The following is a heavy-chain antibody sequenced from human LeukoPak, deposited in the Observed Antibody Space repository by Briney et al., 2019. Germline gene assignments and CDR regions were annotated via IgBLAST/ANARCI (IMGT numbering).Heavy chain of an antibody. J-gene: IGHJ4*02. CDR2: INPNSGGT. CDR1: EYTFTGYY. D-gene: IGHD5-12*01. V-gene: IGHV1-2*06. Sequence: ASVKVSCKASEYTFTGYYMHWVRQAPGQGLEWMGRINPNSGGTNYAHKFQGRVTMTRDTSISTAYMELSRLRSDDTAVYYCAREHSGSDLLPFDYWGQGTLVTVSS. CDR3: AREHSGSDLLPFDY.